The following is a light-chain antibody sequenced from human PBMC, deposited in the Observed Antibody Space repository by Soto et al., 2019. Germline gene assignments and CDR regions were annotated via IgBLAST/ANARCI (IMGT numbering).Light chain of an antibody. CDR1: QNVLYNSNNKNY. CDR2: WAS. V-gene: IGKV4-1*01. J-gene: IGKJ2*01. Sequence: DIVMTQSPDSLAVSLGERATINCKSSQNVLYNSNNKNYLAWYQQKPGQPPKLLIYWASTREAGAPDRFSGSGSGTDFTLTISNLQAGDVAIYYCQQYYISPQTFGQGTKVEIK. CDR3: QQYYISPQT.